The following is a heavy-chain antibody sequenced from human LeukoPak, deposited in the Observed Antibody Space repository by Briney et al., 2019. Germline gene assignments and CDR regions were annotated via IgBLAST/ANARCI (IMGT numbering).Heavy chain of an antibody. D-gene: IGHD1-26*01. V-gene: IGHV3-9*01. CDR2: ISWNSGSI. CDR1: GFTFDDYA. CDR3: AKDKSSSIVGATALDY. Sequence: PGRSLRLPCAASGFTFDDYAMHWVRQAPGKGLEWVSGISWNSGSIGYADSVKGRFTISRDNAKNSLYLQMNSLRAEDTALYYCAKDKSSSIVGATALDYWGQGTLVTVSS. J-gene: IGHJ4*02.